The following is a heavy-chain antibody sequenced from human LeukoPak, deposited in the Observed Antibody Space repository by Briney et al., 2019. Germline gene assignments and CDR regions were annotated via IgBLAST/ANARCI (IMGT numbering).Heavy chain of an antibody. CDR1: GGSISSSSYY. J-gene: IGHJ4*02. V-gene: IGHV4-39*01. CDR2: IYYSGST. D-gene: IGHD3-9*01. CDR3: ARGLRTPVLRYFDWSAKAPYYFDY. Sequence: SETLSLTCTVSGGSISSSSYYWGWIRQPPGKGLEWIGSIYYSGSTYYNPSLKSRVTISVDTSKNQFSLKLSSVTAADTAVYYCARGLRTPVLRYFDWSAKAPYYFDYWGQGTLVTVSS.